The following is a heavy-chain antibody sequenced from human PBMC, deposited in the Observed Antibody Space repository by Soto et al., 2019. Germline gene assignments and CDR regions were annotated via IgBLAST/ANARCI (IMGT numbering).Heavy chain of an antibody. D-gene: IGHD3-16*01. V-gene: IGHV3-23*01. CDR3: AKTPVVITVITSFDH. CDR1: CFTFSKYA. Sequence: GGSLRLPCGASCFTFSKYALAWVRQAPGKGLEWVSAISGSGASTYDADSVKGRFAISRDNSNNTLYLQMNSLRAEDTAVYYCAKTPVVITVITSFDHWGQGT. J-gene: IGHJ4*02. CDR2: ISGSGAST.